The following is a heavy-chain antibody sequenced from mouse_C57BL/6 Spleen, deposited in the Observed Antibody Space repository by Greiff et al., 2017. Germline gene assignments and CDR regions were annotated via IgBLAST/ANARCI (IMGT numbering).Heavy chain of an antibody. CDR1: GFNIKHTY. V-gene: IGHV14-3*01. CDR2: IDPANGNT. CDR3: ARRNCDYDGFAY. Sequence: VQLQQSVAELVRPGASVTLSCTASGFNIKHTYMHWVKQRPEQGLEWIGRIDPANGNTKYAPKFQGKATITADTSSNTAYLQLSRLTSEDTAIYYCARRNCDYDGFAYWGQGTLVTVSA. D-gene: IGHD2-4*01. J-gene: IGHJ3*01.